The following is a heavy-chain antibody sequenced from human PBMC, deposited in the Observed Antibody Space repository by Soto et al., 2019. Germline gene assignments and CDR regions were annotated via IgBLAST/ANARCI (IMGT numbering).Heavy chain of an antibody. CDR2: ISSSSSYI. Sequence: GSLRLSCAASGFTFSSYSMNWVRQAPGKGLEWVSSISSSSSYIYYADSVKGRFTISRDNAKNSLYLQMNSLRAEDTAVYYCARAIPISGGSISAFDIWGQGTMVTVSS. V-gene: IGHV3-21*01. J-gene: IGHJ3*02. CDR1: GFTFSSYS. CDR3: ARAIPISGGSISAFDI. D-gene: IGHD2-15*01.